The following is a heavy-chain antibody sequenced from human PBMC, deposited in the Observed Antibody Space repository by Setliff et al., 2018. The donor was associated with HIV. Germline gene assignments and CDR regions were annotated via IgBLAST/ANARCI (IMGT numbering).Heavy chain of an antibody. D-gene: IGHD6-6*01. V-gene: IGHV3-30*04. CDR2: VSSPGNDA. CDR1: GFTFSTSA. J-gene: IGHJ4*01. CDR3: ARSLHTSSFLGLDY. Sequence: PGGSLRLSCAASGFTFSTSAMHWVRQAPGKGLEWVAIVSSPGNDAYYADSVKGRFTVFRDNSRNTMSLQMNSLRPEDTAVYYCARSLHTSSFLGLDYWGQGTLVTVSS.